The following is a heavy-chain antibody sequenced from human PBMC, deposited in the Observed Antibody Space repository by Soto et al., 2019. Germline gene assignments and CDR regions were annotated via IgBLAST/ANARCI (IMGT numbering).Heavy chain of an antibody. CDR2: IIPILGIA. D-gene: IGHD2-2*02. Sequence: QVQLVQSGAEVKKPGSSVKVSCKASGGTFSSYTISWVRQAPGQGLEWMGRIIPILGIANYAQKFQGRVTITADKSTSTAYMELSSLRSEDTAVYYCANYCSSTSCYSWFDPWGQGTLVTVSS. CDR1: GGTFSSYT. V-gene: IGHV1-69*02. CDR3: ANYCSSTSCYSWFDP. J-gene: IGHJ5*02.